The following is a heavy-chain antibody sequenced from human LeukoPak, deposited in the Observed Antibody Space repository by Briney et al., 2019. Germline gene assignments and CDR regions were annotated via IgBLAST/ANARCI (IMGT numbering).Heavy chain of an antibody. CDR3: ARTLVDTARRFDY. Sequence: GESLKISCKGSGYTFTSYWIGWVRQMPGKGLEWMGIIYPGDSDTRYSPSFQGQVTISADKSISTAYLQWSSLKASDTAMYYCARTLVDTARRFDYWGQGTLVTVSS. D-gene: IGHD5-18*01. V-gene: IGHV5-51*01. CDR2: IYPGDSDT. J-gene: IGHJ4*02. CDR1: GYTFTSYW.